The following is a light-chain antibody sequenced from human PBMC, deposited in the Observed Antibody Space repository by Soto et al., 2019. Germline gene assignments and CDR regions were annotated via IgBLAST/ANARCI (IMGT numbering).Light chain of an antibody. CDR2: AAS. CDR1: QSIRSY. V-gene: IGKV1-39*01. J-gene: IGKJ1*01. CDR3: QQSYDYPWT. Sequence: DIQMTQSPSFLSASAGARSAITCLASQSIRSYLNWYQQKPGKAPKLLIDAASSLQSGVPSRFSGRGSGTDFTLTISSLQPEDFATYYCQQSYDYPWTFGQGTKVDIK.